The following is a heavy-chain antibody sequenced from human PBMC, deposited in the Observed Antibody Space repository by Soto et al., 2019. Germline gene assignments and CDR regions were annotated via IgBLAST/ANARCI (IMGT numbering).Heavy chain of an antibody. CDR2: ISGYNGHT. V-gene: IGHV1-18*01. CDR1: GYTFSNYG. CDR3: AREGEMPYYYYGLDV. D-gene: IGHD3-16*01. J-gene: IGHJ6*02. Sequence: ASVKVSCKTSGYTFSNYGITWVRQAPGQGLEWMGWISGYNGHTKYAQKFQGRVTMTTDTSTGTVYMDLRSLRSDDTAVYYCAREGEMPYYYYGLDVWGQGTTVTVSS.